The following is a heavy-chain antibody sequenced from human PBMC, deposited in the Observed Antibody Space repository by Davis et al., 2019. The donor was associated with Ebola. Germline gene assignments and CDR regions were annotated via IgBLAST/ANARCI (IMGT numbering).Heavy chain of an antibody. CDR3: ARGPGAAGDDY. J-gene: IGHJ4*02. CDR1: GYTFTNYG. CDR2: INPHNGNT. Sequence: ASVKVSCKASGYTFTNYGITWVRQAPGQGLEWMRWINPHNGNTNYAQNVQGRVTITADKSTSTAYMELSSLRSEDTAVYYSARGPGAAGDDYWGQGTLVTVSS. V-gene: IGHV1-18*04. D-gene: IGHD6-13*01.